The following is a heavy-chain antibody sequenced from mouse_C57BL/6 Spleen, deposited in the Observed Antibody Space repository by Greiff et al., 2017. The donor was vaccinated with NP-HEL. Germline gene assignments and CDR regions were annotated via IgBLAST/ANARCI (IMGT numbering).Heavy chain of an antibody. CDR1: GFTFSSYA. D-gene: IGHD1-1*01. CDR2: ISDGGSYT. Sequence: EVHLVESGRGLVKPGGSLKLSCAASGFTFSSYAMSWVRQTPEKRLEWVATISDGGSYTYYPDNVKGRFTISRDNAKNNLYLQMSHLKSEDTAMYYCARDKDYGSYAMDYWGQGTSVTVSS. V-gene: IGHV5-4*01. CDR3: ARDKDYGSYAMDY. J-gene: IGHJ4*01.